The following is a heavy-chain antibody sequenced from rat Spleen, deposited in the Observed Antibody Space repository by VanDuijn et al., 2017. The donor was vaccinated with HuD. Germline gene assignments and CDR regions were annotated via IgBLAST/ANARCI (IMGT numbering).Heavy chain of an antibody. D-gene: IGHD3-5*01. V-gene: IGHV5-27*01. Sequence: EVRLVESGGGLVQPGRSLKLSCAASGFTFSNYDMAWVRQAPTKGLEWVASISTRGGSTYYRDSVKGRFTISRDNAKSSLYLQMDSLRSEDTATYYCTTGDRPLNWFAYWGQGTLVTVSS. CDR1: GFTFSNYD. CDR2: ISTRGGST. CDR3: TTGDRPLNWFAY. J-gene: IGHJ3*01.